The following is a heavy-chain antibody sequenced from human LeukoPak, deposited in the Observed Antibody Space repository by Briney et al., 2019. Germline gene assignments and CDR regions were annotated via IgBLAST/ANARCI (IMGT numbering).Heavy chain of an antibody. CDR2: IRYDGSNK. J-gene: IGHJ5*02. Sequence: SGGSLRLSCAASGFTFSNYGMHWVRQAPGKGLEWVAFIRYDGSNKYYADSVKGRFTISRDNSKNTLYLQMNSLRAGDTAVYYCARLVTASNWFDPWGQGTLVTVSS. CDR1: GFTFSNYG. V-gene: IGHV3-30*02. CDR3: ARLVTASNWFDP. D-gene: IGHD2-21*02.